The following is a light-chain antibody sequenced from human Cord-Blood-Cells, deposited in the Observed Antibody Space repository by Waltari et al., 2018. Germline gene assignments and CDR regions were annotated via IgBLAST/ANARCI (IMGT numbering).Light chain of an antibody. CDR1: SSDVGGYNY. CDR3: CSYAGSYTLV. Sequence: QFALTQPRSVSGSPGQSVTISCTGTSSDVGGYNYVLWYQQHPGKAPKLMIYDFSTRPSGVPDRFSGSKAGNTASLTISGLQAEDEADYCCCSYAGSYTLVFGGGTKLTVL. J-gene: IGLJ3*02. CDR2: DFS. V-gene: IGLV2-11*01.